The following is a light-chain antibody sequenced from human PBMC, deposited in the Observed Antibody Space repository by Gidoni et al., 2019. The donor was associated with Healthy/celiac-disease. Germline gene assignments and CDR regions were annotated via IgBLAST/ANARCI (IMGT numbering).Light chain of an antibody. CDR2: DFS. J-gene: IGLJ2*01. CDR3: CSYAGSYVV. V-gene: IGLV2-11*01. Sequence: QSPLTQPRSVSGSPGQSVTISCTGTSTDVGGHNYVSWYLQHPGKAPTLIIYDFSKRPSGVPDRFSGSKSGNTASLTISGLQADDESDYFCCSYAGSYVVFGGGTKLTVL. CDR1: STDVGGHNY.